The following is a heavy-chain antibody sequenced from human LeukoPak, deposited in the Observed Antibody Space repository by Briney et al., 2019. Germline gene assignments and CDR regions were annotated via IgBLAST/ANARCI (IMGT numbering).Heavy chain of an antibody. CDR3: ARDEGSGWSPGYYYYGMDV. Sequence: PGGSLRLSCAASGFTFSSHEMNWVRQAPGKGLEWVSYISSSGSTIYYADSVKGRFTISRDNAKNSLYLQMNSLRAEDTAVYYCARDEGSGWSPGYYYYGMDVWGKGTTVTVSS. D-gene: IGHD6-19*01. J-gene: IGHJ6*04. CDR2: ISSSGSTI. CDR1: GFTFSSHE. V-gene: IGHV3-48*03.